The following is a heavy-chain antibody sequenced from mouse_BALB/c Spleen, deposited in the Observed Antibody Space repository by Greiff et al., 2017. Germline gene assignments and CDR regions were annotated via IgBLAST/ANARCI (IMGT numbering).Heavy chain of an antibody. Sequence: EVQRVESGGGLVQPGGSRKLSCAASGFTFSSFGMHWVRQAPEKGLEWVAYISSGISTIYYADTVKGRFTISRDNPKNTLFLQMTSLRSEDTAMYYCAREYGMDYWGQGTSVTVSS. J-gene: IGHJ4*01. CDR3: AREYGMDY. D-gene: IGHD2-10*02. CDR1: GFTFSSFG. CDR2: ISSGISTI. V-gene: IGHV5-17*02.